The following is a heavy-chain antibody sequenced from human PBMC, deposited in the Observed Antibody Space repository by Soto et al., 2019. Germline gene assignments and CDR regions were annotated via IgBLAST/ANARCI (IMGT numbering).Heavy chain of an antibody. CDR1: GFTFSSYA. Sequence: GGSLRPSCAASGFTFSSYAMHWVRQAPGKGLEWVAVISYDGSNKYYADSVKGRFTISRDNSKNTLYLQMNSLRAEDTAVYYCAREGRYYDILTGYYYGMDVWGQGTTVTVSS. CDR3: AREGRYYDILTGYYYGMDV. CDR2: ISYDGSNK. V-gene: IGHV3-30-3*01. J-gene: IGHJ6*02. D-gene: IGHD3-9*01.